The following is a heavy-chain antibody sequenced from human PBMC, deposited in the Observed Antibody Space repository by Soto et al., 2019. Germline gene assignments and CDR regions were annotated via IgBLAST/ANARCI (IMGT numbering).Heavy chain of an antibody. CDR2: ISPRGST. J-gene: IGHJ5*02. CDR1: GGSVSGVDYS. V-gene: IGHV4-30-2*01. Sequence: SETLSLTCAVSGGSVSGVDYSWSWIRQPPGKGLEWIGYISPRGSTYYNSSLKIRVNIPVDRSKHQFSLKLFSVNAADTAVYYCARGKRGWFDPWGQGTLVTVYS. CDR3: ARGKRGWFDP.